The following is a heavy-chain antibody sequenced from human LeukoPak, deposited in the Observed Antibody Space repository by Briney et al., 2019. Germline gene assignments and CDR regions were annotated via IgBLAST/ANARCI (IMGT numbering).Heavy chain of an antibody. CDR2: IYYSGST. Sequence: SETLSLTCTVSGGSINNYYWDWIRQPPGKGLEWIGYIYYSGSTNYNPSLKSRVTISVDTSKNQFSLKLSSVTAADTAVYYCARGIYCSSTSCYYYFDYWGQGTLVTVSS. J-gene: IGHJ4*02. CDR3: ARGIYCSSTSCYYYFDY. V-gene: IGHV4-59*01. CDR1: GGSINNYY. D-gene: IGHD2-2*01.